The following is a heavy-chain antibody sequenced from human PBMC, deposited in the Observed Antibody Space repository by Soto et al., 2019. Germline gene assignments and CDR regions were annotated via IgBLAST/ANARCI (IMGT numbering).Heavy chain of an antibody. CDR2: IYPGDSDT. Sequence: EVQLVQSGAEVKKPGESLKISCKGSGYSFTSYWIGWVRQMPGKGLEWMGIIYPGDSDTRYSPSFQGQVTISADKSISTAYLQWSSLKASDTAMYYCAIFSGGEYSSSTGYYYGMDVWGQGTTVTVSS. V-gene: IGHV5-51*01. J-gene: IGHJ6*02. CDR1: GYSFTSYW. CDR3: AIFSGGEYSSSTGYYYGMDV. D-gene: IGHD6-6*01.